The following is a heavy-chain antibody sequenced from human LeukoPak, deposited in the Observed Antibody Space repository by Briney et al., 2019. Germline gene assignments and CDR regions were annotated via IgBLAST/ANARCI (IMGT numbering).Heavy chain of an antibody. D-gene: IGHD6-19*01. CDR3: ALLAVASDFDY. Sequence: GGSLRLSCVVSGFPFSFYEFNWVRQAPGKGLEWVSNIGASSTPKYYADSVKGRFSISRDNAKSSLYLQMNSLRVEDTAVYYCALLAVASDFDYWGQGALVTVSS. CDR1: GFPFSFYE. CDR2: IGASSTPK. J-gene: IGHJ4*02. V-gene: IGHV3-48*03.